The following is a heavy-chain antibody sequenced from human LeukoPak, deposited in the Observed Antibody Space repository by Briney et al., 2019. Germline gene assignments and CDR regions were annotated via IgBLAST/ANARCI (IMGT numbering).Heavy chain of an antibody. CDR2: IDKTTYPT. D-gene: IGHD6-19*01. Sequence: GGSLRLSCAASAFIFSDYAMGWVRQARGKGLEGGSPIDKTTYPTFYADAVKGRFTISRDNSKNTLYLQMNSLRTEDTAVYFCAKFEGATIPGWFNDYWGQGSLVTVSS. CDR1: AFIFSDYA. CDR3: AKFEGATIPGWFNDY. J-gene: IGHJ4*02. V-gene: IGHV3-23*05.